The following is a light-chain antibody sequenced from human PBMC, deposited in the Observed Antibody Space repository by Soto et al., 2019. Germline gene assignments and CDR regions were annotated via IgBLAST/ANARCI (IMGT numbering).Light chain of an antibody. CDR2: DVS. CDR1: SSDVGNYDY. J-gene: IGLJ3*02. CDR3: AAWDDGLSGWV. Sequence: QSALTQPRSVSGSPGQSVTLSCAGTSSDVGNYDYVSWYQQHPGMAPKLLIYDVSKRPSGVPDRFSGSKSGNTASLTISGLQAEDEADYYCAAWDDGLSGWVFGGGTKLTVL. V-gene: IGLV2-11*01.